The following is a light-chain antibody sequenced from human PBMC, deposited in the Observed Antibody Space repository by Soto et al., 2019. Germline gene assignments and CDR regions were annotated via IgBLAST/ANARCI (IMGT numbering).Light chain of an antibody. J-gene: IGKJ2*01. CDR2: DAS. V-gene: IGKV3-20*01. Sequence: EIVLTQSPGTLSLSPGERATLSCRASQSLSSSHLGWYQQKAGQAPRLLIYDASSRATGVPDRFSASGSGTDFTLISSRLEPEDFAVYYCQHYDNSPPYTFGQGTKLEIK. CDR3: QHYDNSPPYT. CDR1: QSLSSSH.